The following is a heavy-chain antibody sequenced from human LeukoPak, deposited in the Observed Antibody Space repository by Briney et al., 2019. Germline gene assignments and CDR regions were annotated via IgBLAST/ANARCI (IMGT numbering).Heavy chain of an antibody. V-gene: IGHV5-51*01. Sequence: GESLKISFEGSGDRFTPYWITWVRQKPGKGLEWMGIIYPGNSDTKYSPSFQGQITISADKSINTAYLQWSSLEASDTAVYYCARRKAVARISYFDSWGQGTLVTVSS. CDR2: IYPGNSDT. CDR3: ARRKAVARISYFDS. J-gene: IGHJ4*02. D-gene: IGHD6-19*01. CDR1: GDRFTPYW.